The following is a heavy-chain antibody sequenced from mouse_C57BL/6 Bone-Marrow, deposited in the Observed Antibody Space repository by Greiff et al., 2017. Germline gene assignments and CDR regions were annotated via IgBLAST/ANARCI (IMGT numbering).Heavy chain of an antibody. J-gene: IGHJ3*01. CDR1: GYTFTSYW. CDR3: ARTGPLLRFAY. V-gene: IGHV1-55*01. D-gene: IGHD1-1*01. CDR2: IYPGSGST. Sequence: QVHVKQPGAELVKPGASVKMSCKASGYTFTSYWITWVKQRPGQGLEWIGDIYPGSGSTNYNEKFKSKATLTVDTSSSTAYMQLSSLTSEDSAVYYCARTGPLLRFAYWGQGTLVTVSA.